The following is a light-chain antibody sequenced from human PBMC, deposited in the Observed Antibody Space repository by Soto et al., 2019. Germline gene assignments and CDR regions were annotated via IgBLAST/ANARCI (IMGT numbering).Light chain of an antibody. J-gene: IGKJ2*01. CDR1: QSVSSSY. Sequence: EIVLTQSPGTLSLSPGERATLSCRASQSVSSSYLAWYQQKPGQAPRLLIYGASSMATGIPDRFSDSGSGTDFTLTFIRLEPEDFAVYYCQQYGSSPYTFGQGTKLEIK. V-gene: IGKV3-20*01. CDR2: GAS. CDR3: QQYGSSPYT.